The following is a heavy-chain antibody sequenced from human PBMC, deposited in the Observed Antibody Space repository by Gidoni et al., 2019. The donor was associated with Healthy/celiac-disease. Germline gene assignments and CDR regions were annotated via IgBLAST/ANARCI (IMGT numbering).Heavy chain of an antibody. CDR2: IIPIFGTA. J-gene: IGHJ6*02. CDR3: ARDSLDHYYDSSGPDYYYYYGMDV. V-gene: IGHV1-69*01. CDR1: GGTFRSYS. Sequence: QVQLVQSGAEVKKPGSSVKFSCKAAGGTFRSYSISWVRQAPGQGLEWMGGIIPIFGTANDAQKFQGRVTITADESTSTAYMELSSLRSEDTAVYYCARDSLDHYYDSSGPDYYYYYGMDVWGQGTTVTVSS. D-gene: IGHD3-22*01.